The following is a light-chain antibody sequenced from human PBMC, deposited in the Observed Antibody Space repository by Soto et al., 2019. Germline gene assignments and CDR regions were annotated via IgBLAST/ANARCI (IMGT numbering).Light chain of an antibody. CDR3: QQGFSAPPWT. CDR1: QTINNY. V-gene: IGKV1-39*01. Sequence: DIQMTQSPSSLSASVGDRVTITCRSSQTINNYLNLYQQRPGKAPKVIIYDASSLQSGVPSRFSGSGSGTDFTLTISNLQPEDFATYYCQQGFSAPPWTFGQGTKLEI. J-gene: IGKJ1*01. CDR2: DAS.